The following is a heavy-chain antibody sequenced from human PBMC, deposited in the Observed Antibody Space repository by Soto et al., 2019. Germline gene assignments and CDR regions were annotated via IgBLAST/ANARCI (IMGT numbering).Heavy chain of an antibody. CDR3: VRCYGSGSYSLVDN. CDR1: GGTFNTDG. V-gene: IGHV1-69*01. CDR2: IIPMFGTP. Sequence: QVQLVQSGADVKKSGSSVKVSCKASGGTFNTDGFNWVRQAPGQGLEWMGGIIPMFGTPNYAQKFQARVTIVADEFTRTVYMELSSLQSEDTAVYYWVRCYGSGSYSLVDNWGQGTLVTVSS. J-gene: IGHJ4*02. D-gene: IGHD3-10*01.